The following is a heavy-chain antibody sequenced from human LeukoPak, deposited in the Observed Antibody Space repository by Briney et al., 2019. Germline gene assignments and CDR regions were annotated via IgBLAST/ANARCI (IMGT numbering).Heavy chain of an antibody. J-gene: IGHJ4*02. V-gene: IGHV3-30*02. CDR2: IRHDGSNK. Sequence: GGSLRLSCAASGFTFSAFGMHWVRQAPGKGLEWVAFIRHDGSNKYYADSVKGRFTISRDNSKSTLYLQMNSLRAEDTAVYYCAKEGSIFGVVIRPYYFDYWGQGTLVTVSS. CDR3: AKEGSIFGVVIRPYYFDY. D-gene: IGHD3-3*01. CDR1: GFTFSAFG.